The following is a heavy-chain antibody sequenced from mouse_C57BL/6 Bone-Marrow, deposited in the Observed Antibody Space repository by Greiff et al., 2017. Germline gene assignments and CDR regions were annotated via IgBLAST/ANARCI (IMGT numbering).Heavy chain of an antibody. Sequence: EVKVVESGGGLVQPKGSLKLSCAASGFSFNTYAMNWVRQAPGKGLEWVARIRSKSNNYATYYADSVKDRFTISRDDSESMLYLQMNNLKTEDTAMYYCVRRKWGKNWAMDYWGQGTSVTVSS. J-gene: IGHJ4*01. D-gene: IGHD4-1*01. V-gene: IGHV10-1*01. CDR1: GFSFNTYA. CDR3: VRRKWGKNWAMDY. CDR2: IRSKSNNYAT.